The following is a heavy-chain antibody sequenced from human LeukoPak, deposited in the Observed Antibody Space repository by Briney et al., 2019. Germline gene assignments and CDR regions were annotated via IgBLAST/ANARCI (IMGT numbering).Heavy chain of an antibody. V-gene: IGHV4-34*01. CDR2: IHHSGST. J-gene: IGHJ3*01. CDR3: ASHKYPVQAFDV. Sequence: SETLSLTCGVYGGSFNDYYWSWIRKSPGTGLEWIGEIHHSGSTNYNSSLESRVTISIDTSNNQFSLKLTSVTAADTAVYYCASHKYPVQAFDVWGQGTMVTVSS. D-gene: IGHD2-2*01. CDR1: GGSFNDYY.